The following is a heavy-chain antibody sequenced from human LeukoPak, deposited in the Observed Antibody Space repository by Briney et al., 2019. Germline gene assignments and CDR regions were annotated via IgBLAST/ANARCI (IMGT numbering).Heavy chain of an antibody. V-gene: IGHV1-2*02. CDR1: GYTFTDYY. CDR2: INPNSGGT. D-gene: IGHD2-2*01. Sequence: GASVKVSCRASGYTFTDYYIHWLRQAPGQGLEWMAWINPNSGGTYYAQNFHDRITLTRDTSISTAYMELSRLRSDDTAIYYCARANALYCSGTSCLFDYWGQGTLVTVSS. CDR3: ARANALYCSGTSCLFDY. J-gene: IGHJ4*02.